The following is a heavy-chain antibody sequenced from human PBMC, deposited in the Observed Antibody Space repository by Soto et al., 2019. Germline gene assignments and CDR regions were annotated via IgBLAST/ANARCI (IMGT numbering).Heavy chain of an antibody. CDR2: ISGSGGST. CDR3: ANSLTLFGVVKAPYGMDV. J-gene: IGHJ6*02. CDR1: GFTFSSYA. D-gene: IGHD3-3*01. V-gene: IGHV3-23*01. Sequence: GGSLRLSCAASGFTFSSYAMSWVRQAPGKGLEWVSAISGSGGSTYYADSVKGRFTISRDNSKNTLYLQMNSLRAEDTAVYYCANSLTLFGVVKAPYGMDVWGQGTTVTVSS.